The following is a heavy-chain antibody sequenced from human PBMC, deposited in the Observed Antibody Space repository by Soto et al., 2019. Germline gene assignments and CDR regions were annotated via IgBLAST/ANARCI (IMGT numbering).Heavy chain of an antibody. CDR3: AXGLRLGELSLFPTGPDY. V-gene: IGHV1-69*13. CDR1: GGTFSSYA. J-gene: IGHJ4*02. D-gene: IGHD3-16*02. CDR2: IIPIFGTA. Sequence: GASVKVSCKASGGTFSSYAISWVRQAPGQGLEWMGGIIPIFGTANYAQKFQGRVTITADESTSTAYMELSSLRSEDTAVYYCAXGLRLGELSLFPTGPDYWGQGTLVTVSS.